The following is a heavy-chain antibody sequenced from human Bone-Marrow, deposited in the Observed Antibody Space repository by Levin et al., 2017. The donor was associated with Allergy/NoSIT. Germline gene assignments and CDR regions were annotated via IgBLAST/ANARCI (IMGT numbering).Heavy chain of an antibody. CDR2: IYYSGST. CDR3: AREDYDYIWGSDRLFDP. V-gene: IGHV4-59*01. J-gene: IGHJ5*02. CDR1: GGSISSYY. D-gene: IGHD3-16*02. Sequence: SETLSLTCTVSGGSISSYYWSWIRQPPGKGLEWIGYIYYSGSTNYNPSLKSRVTISVDTSKNQFSLKLSSVTAADTAVYYCAREDYDYIWGSDRLFDPWGQGTLVTVSS.